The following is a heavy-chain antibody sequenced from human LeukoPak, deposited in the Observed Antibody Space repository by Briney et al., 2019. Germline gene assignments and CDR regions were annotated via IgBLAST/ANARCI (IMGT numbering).Heavy chain of an antibody. J-gene: IGHJ3*02. CDR3: AKDGGYCGGDCYPDDAFDI. CDR2: ISYDGSNK. V-gene: IGHV3-30-3*01. Sequence: GGSLRLSCAASGFTFSSYAMHWVRQAPGKGLEWVAVISYDGSNKYYADSVKGRFTISRDNSKNTLYLQMNSLRAEDTAVYYCAKDGGYCGGDCYPDDAFDIWGQGTMVTVSS. D-gene: IGHD2-21*02. CDR1: GFTFSSYA.